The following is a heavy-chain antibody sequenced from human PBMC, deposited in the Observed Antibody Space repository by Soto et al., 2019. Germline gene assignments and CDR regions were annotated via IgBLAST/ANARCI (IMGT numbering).Heavy chain of an antibody. CDR3: ARGRAADGPDY. D-gene: IGHD6-13*01. V-gene: IGHV3-30-3*01. J-gene: IGHJ4*02. CDR2: ISYDGSNK. CDR1: GFTFSSYA. Sequence: PGGSLRLSCAASGFTFSSYAMHWVRQAPGKGLEWVAVISYDGSNKYYADSVKGRFTISRDNSKNTLYLQMNSLRAEDTAVYYCARGRAADGPDYWGQGTLVTVSS.